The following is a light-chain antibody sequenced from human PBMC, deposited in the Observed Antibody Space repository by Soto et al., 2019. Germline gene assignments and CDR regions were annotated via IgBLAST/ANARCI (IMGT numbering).Light chain of an antibody. CDR1: QSVSSN. Sequence: EIVMTQSPATLSVSPGERATLSCRASQSVSSNLAWYQQKPGQAPRLLIYGASTRATGIPARFSGSGSGTDFTLTISGLEPEDVALYYCQQYGVTPPNTFGGGTKVDIK. V-gene: IGKV3-15*01. CDR2: GAS. J-gene: IGKJ4*01. CDR3: QQYGVTPPNT.